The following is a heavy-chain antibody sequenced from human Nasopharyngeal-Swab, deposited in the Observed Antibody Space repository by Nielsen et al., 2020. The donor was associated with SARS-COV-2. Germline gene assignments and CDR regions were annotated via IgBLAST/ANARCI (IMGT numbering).Heavy chain of an antibody. D-gene: IGHD5-18*01. CDR3: ARINPPSGFSYGGPIDY. CDR1: GFTFSSYG. Sequence: GESLKISCAASGFTFSSYGMHWVRQAPGKGLEWVAVIWYDGSNKYYADSVKGRFTISRDNAKNSLYLQMNSLRDDDTAVYYCARINPPSGFSYGGPIDYWGQGTLVTVSS. V-gene: IGHV3-33*08. J-gene: IGHJ4*02. CDR2: IWYDGSNK.